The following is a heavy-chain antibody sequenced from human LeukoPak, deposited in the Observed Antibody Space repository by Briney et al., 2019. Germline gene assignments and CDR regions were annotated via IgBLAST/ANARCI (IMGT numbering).Heavy chain of an antibody. Sequence: GSLRLSCAVSGITLSNYGMSWVRQAPGKGLEWIGYIYYSGSTNYNPSLKSRVTISVDTSKNQFSLKLSSVTAADTAVYYCARHVGATPRHLDYWGQGTLVTVSS. J-gene: IGHJ4*02. V-gene: IGHV4-59*08. D-gene: IGHD1-26*01. CDR2: IYYSGST. CDR1: GITLSNYG. CDR3: ARHVGATPRHLDY.